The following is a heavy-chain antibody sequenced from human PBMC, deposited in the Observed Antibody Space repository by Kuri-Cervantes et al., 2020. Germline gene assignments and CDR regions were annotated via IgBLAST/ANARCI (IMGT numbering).Heavy chain of an antibody. V-gene: IGHV3-9*01. CDR1: GFTFDDYA. Sequence: GGSLRLSCAASGFTFDDYAMHWVRQAPGKGLEWVSGISWNSGNIGYADSVKGRFTISRDNAKNSLYLQMNSLRAEDTALYYCAKDQGDVDTAMAPGGWGQGTLVTVSS. CDR3: AKDQGDVDTAMAPGG. J-gene: IGHJ4*02. D-gene: IGHD5-18*01. CDR2: ISWNSGNI.